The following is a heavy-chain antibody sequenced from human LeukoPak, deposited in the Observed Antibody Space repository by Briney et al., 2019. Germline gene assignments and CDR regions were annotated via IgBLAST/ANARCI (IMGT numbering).Heavy chain of an antibody. CDR2: IRYDGSNK. J-gene: IGHJ3*02. Sequence: PGGSLRLSCAASGFTFSSYGMHWVRQAPGKGLEWVAFIRYDGSNKYYADSVKGRFTISRDNSKNTLYLQMNSLRAEDTAVYYCAKIPRYYGSRGPVDAFDIWGQGTMVTVSS. D-gene: IGHD3-22*01. V-gene: IGHV3-30*02. CDR1: GFTFSSYG. CDR3: AKIPRYYGSRGPVDAFDI.